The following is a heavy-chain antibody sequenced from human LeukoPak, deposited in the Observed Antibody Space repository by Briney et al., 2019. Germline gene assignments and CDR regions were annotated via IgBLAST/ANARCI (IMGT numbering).Heavy chain of an antibody. Sequence: PSETLSLTCAVSGYSMNTDYYWGWIRQPPGKGLEWIGSIYHIGSGIYNPSLKSRITISVDTSKNQFSLRLNSVTAADTAVYYCAGHRGGRRLQMGWFDPWGQGTLVTVSS. J-gene: IGHJ5*02. CDR1: GYSMNTDYY. V-gene: IGHV4-38-2*01. D-gene: IGHD3-10*01. CDR2: IYHIGSG. CDR3: AGHRGGRRLQMGWFDP.